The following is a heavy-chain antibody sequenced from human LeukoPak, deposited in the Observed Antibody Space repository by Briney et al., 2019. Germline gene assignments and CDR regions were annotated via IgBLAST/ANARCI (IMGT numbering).Heavy chain of an antibody. V-gene: IGHV3-7*01. Sequence: GGSLRLSCAASGFSFSNHYMRWIRQAPGKGLEWVADINEDGSNKWHLGSVKGRFTVSRDNARNSLYLQMNSLRVEDTAVYYCTRVIVAVPGYFDYFDFWGQGALVTVSS. CDR2: INEDGSNK. J-gene: IGHJ4*02. D-gene: IGHD6-19*01. CDR3: TRVIVAVPGYFDYFDF. CDR1: GFSFSNHY.